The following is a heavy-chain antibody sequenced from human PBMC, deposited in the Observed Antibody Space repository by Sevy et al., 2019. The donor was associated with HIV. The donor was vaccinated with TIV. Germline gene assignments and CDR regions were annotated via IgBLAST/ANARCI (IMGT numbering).Heavy chain of an antibody. Sequence: GGSLRLSCVASGFTLNNYWMHWVRQAPGKGLEWVANINQDGGVTYYVDSVRGRFTISRDNGRNLVFLQINSLRVDDTALYFCVRAIAKDGSFWGQRTLVTVSS. D-gene: IGHD6-13*01. V-gene: IGHV3-7*01. CDR2: INQDGGVT. J-gene: IGHJ4*02. CDR3: VRAIAKDGSF. CDR1: GFTLNNYW.